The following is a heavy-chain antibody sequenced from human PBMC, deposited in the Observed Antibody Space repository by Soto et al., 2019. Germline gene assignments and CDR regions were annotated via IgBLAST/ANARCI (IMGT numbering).Heavy chain of an antibody. Sequence: QVQLVESGGGVVQPGRSLRLSCAASGFTFSSYGMHWVRQAPGKGLEWVAVIWYDGSNKYYADSVKGRFTISRDNSKNTLYMQMNSVRAEDTAVYYCARGRRGNWFDPWGQGTLVTVSS. CDR3: ARGRRGNWFDP. CDR2: IWYDGSNK. CDR1: GFTFSSYG. J-gene: IGHJ5*02. V-gene: IGHV3-33*01.